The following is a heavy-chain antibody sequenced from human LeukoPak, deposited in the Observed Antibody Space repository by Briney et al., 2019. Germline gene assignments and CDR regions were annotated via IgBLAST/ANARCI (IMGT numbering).Heavy chain of an antibody. Sequence: SDTLSLTCTVSGGSLSNFCWSWLRQAAGKRLEWIGLIYTTGITDYNPSLKSRVTMSIDTSKNQFSLRLSSVTAADTAVYYCARDLERYDYWRHETLVAVSS. CDR3: ARDLERYDY. CDR1: GGSLSNFC. CDR2: IYTTGIT. D-gene: IGHD5-24*01. J-gene: IGHJ4*01. V-gene: IGHV4-4*07.